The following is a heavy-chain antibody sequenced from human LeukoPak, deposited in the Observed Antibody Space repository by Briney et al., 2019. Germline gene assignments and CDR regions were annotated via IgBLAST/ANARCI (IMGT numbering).Heavy chain of an antibody. V-gene: IGHV3-23*01. J-gene: IGHJ4*02. D-gene: IGHD2-15*01. CDR1: GFTFSSYA. CDR3: AKESSGGWFFDY. CDR2: ISGSSGST. Sequence: GGSLRLSCAASGFTFSSYAMTWVRQAPGKGLEWVSAISGSSGSTYYADSVKGRFTISRDNSKNSLYLQMNSLRAEDTAIYYCAKESSGGWFFDYWGQGTLVTVSS.